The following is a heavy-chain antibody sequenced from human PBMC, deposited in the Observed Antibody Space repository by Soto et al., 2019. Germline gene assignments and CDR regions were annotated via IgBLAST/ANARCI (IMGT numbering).Heavy chain of an antibody. Sequence: QVQLIQFGAEVKKPGASVKVSCRTSGYTFTKFHIHWVRQAPGQGLEWMGMIDPGGGVARDAQRFQGRLTMTSDTSTSSVYMELRGLTSEDTTVYYCARDVIGQDHYETIGYYFDHWGPGTLVTVSS. J-gene: IGHJ4*02. CDR3: ARDVIGQDHYETIGYYFDH. D-gene: IGHD3-16*01. CDR2: IDPGGGVA. CDR1: GYTFTKFH. V-gene: IGHV1-46*01.